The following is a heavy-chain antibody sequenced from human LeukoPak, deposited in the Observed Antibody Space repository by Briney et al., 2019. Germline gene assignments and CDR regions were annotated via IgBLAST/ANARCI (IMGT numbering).Heavy chain of an antibody. CDR2: ISGSGDST. CDR3: AKELSEMATISPFDY. CDR1: GFTFSSYA. V-gene: IGHV3-23*01. D-gene: IGHD5-24*01. J-gene: IGHJ4*02. Sequence: PGGSLRLSCAASGFTFSSYAMSWVCQAPGKGLEWVSAISGSGDSTYYADSVKGRFTISRDNSKNTLYLQMNSLRAEDTAVYYCAKELSEMATISPFDYWGQGTLVTVSS.